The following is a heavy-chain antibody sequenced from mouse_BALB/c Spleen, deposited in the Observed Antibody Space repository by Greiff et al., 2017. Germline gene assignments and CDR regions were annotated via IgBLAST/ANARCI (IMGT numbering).Heavy chain of an antibody. J-gene: IGHJ1*01. Sequence: VQLQQSGAELVKPGASVKLSCTASGFNIKDTYMHWVKQRPEQGLEWIGRIDPANGNTKYDPKFQGKATITADTSSNTAYLQLSSLTSEDTAVYYCASNWDPHWYMDVWGAGTTVTVSS. V-gene: IGHV14-3*02. CDR2: IDPANGNT. CDR3: ASNWDPHWYMDV. CDR1: GFNIKDTY. D-gene: IGHD4-1*01.